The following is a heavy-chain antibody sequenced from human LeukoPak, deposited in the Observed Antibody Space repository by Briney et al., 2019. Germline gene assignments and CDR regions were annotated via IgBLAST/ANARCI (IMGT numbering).Heavy chain of an antibody. J-gene: IGHJ6*02. V-gene: IGHV1-69*13. D-gene: IGHD2-2*01. CDR2: IIPIFGTA. CDR1: GGTFSSYA. Sequence: SVKVSCKASGGTFSSYAISWVRQAPGQGLEWMGGIIPIFGTANYAQKFQGRVTITADESTSTAYMELSSLRSEDTAVYYCAREAVVVPAATYYYYYGMDVWGQGTTVTVSS. CDR3: AREAVVVPAATYYYYYGMDV.